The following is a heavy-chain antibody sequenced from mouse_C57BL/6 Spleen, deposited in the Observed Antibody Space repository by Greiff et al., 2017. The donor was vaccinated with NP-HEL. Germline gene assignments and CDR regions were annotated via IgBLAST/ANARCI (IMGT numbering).Heavy chain of an antibody. CDR2: FYPGSGSI. V-gene: IGHV1-62-2*01. D-gene: IGHD2-2*01. Sequence: VQLQESGAELVKPGASVKLSCKASGYTFTEYTIHWVKQRSGQGLEWIGWFYPGSGSIKYTEKFKDKATLTADKSSSTVYMELSRLTSEDSAVYFCARHEGEAGGYGGTWFAYWGQGTLVTVSA. J-gene: IGHJ3*01. CDR1: GYTFTEYT. CDR3: ARHEGEAGGYGGTWFAY.